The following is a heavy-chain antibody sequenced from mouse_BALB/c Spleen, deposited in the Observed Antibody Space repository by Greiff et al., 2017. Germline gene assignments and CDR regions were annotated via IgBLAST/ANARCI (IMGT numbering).Heavy chain of an antibody. V-gene: IGHV5-6-5*01. CDR2: ISSGGST. CDR3: ARGGGATAFDY. D-gene: IGHD3-1*01. Sequence: EVKVVESGGGLVKPGGSLKLSCAASGFTFSSYAMSWVRQTPEKRLEWVASISSGGSTYYPDSVKGRFTISRDNARNILYLQMSSLRSEDTAMYYCARGGGATAFDYWGQGTTLTVSS. J-gene: IGHJ2*01. CDR1: GFTFSSYA.